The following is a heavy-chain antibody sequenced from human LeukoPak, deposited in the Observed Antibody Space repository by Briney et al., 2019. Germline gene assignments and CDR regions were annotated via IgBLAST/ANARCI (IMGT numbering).Heavy chain of an antibody. V-gene: IGHV3-64*02. Sequence: GGSLRLSCAASGFTFSNYVMHWVRQAPGKGLEYVSAISSNGGNTFYADSVKGRFTISRDNSKNTLYLQMGSLRAEDMAVYYCAREVVSLGELSLPDYWGQGTLVTVSS. CDR3: AREVVSLGELSLPDY. CDR2: ISSNGGNT. CDR1: GFTFSNYV. D-gene: IGHD3-16*02. J-gene: IGHJ4*02.